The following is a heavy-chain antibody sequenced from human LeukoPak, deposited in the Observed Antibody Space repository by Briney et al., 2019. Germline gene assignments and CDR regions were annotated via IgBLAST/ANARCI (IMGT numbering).Heavy chain of an antibody. D-gene: IGHD3-10*01. Sequence: PSETLSLTCTVSGGSISSGSYYWSWIRQPAGKGLEWIGRIYTSGSTNYNPSLKSRVTISVDTSKNQFSLKLSSVTAADTAVYYCTSSITMGKNWFDPWGQGTLVTVSS. CDR2: IYTSGST. CDR3: TSSITMGKNWFDP. J-gene: IGHJ5*02. CDR1: GGSISSGSYY. V-gene: IGHV4-61*02.